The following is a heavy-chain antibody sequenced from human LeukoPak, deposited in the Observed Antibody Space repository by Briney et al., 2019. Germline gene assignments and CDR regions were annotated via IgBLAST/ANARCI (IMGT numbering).Heavy chain of an antibody. V-gene: IGHV3-64*01. Sequence: GGSLRLSCAASGFTFSTYSMHWVRQAPGKGLESVSAISPNGGSTYYANSVKGRITISRDSSKNTLFLQMGSLRAEDTAVYYCAREARGDYDYWGQGTLVTVSS. CDR1: GFTFSTYS. CDR3: AREARGDYDY. CDR2: ISPNGGST. D-gene: IGHD3-10*01. J-gene: IGHJ4*02.